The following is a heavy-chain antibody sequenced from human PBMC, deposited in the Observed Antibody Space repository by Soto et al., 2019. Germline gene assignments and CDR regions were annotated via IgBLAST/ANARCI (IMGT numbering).Heavy chain of an antibody. CDR3: ARYQVYDILTGYYNFDY. Sequence: QSQTLSLTCAISGDSVSSNSAAWNWIRQSPSRGLEWLGRTYYRSKWYNDYAVSVKSRITINPDTSKNQFSLQLNSVTPEDTAVYYCARYQVYDILTGYYNFDYWGQGTLVTVSS. V-gene: IGHV6-1*01. CDR1: GDSVSSNSAA. D-gene: IGHD3-9*01. CDR2: TYYRSKWYN. J-gene: IGHJ4*02.